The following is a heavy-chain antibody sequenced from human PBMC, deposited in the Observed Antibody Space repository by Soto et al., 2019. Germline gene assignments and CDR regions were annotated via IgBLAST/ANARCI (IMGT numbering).Heavy chain of an antibody. D-gene: IGHD3-22*01. J-gene: IGHJ4*02. Sequence: QVQLQESGPGLVKPSQTLSLTCTVSGGSISSGDYYWSWIRQPPGKGLEWIGYIYYSGSTYYNPSLKSRVTISVDTSKNQFSLKLSSVTAADTAVYYCAREGYYDSSGYPWSGWDWGQGTLVTVSS. CDR3: AREGYYDSSGYPWSGWD. V-gene: IGHV4-30-4*01. CDR2: IYYSGST. CDR1: GGSISSGDYY.